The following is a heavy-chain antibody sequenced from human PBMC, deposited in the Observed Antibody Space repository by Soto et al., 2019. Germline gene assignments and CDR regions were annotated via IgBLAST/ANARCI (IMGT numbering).Heavy chain of an antibody. V-gene: IGHV3-21*01. J-gene: IGHJ4*02. Sequence: XESLSLTCAASGFTFSSYSMNWVGQAPGKGLEWVSSISSSSSYIYYADSVKGRFTISRDNAKNSLYLQMNSLRAEDTAVYYCARARWATAMVYYLDYWGQGTLVTVSS. D-gene: IGHD5-18*01. CDR3: ARARWATAMVYYLDY. CDR2: ISSSSSYI. CDR1: GFTFSSYS.